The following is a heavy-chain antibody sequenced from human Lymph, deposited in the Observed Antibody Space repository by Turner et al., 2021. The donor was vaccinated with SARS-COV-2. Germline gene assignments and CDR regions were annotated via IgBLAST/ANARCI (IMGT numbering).Heavy chain of an antibody. D-gene: IGHD2-8*01. CDR3: ARVVVLRRAYFDY. CDR2: NYYSGST. J-gene: IGHJ4*02. V-gene: IGHV4-30-4*01. Sequence: QVQLQESGPGLVKPSQTLSLTCTVSGGSISSGDYYWSWIRQPPGKGLEWIGYNYYSGSTYYNPSLKSRVTISVDTSKNQCSLKLSSVTAADTAVYYCARVVVLRRAYFDYWGQGTLVTVSS. CDR1: GGSISSGDYY.